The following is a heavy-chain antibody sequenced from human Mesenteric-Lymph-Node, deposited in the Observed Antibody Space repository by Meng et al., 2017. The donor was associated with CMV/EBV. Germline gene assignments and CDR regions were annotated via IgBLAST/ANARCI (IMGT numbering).Heavy chain of an antibody. CDR1: EYSFSTYW. D-gene: IGHD5-24*01. J-gene: IGHJ4*02. V-gene: IGHV5-51*01. Sequence: GGSLRLSCKGSEYSFSTYWIGWVRQTPGKGLEWLGIIYPGNSDTRYSPSFQGQVTISADKSINTAYLQWSSLKSSDAAMYYCARHLVGYNPLDYWGQGTLVTVSS. CDR2: IYPGNSDT. CDR3: ARHLVGYNPLDY.